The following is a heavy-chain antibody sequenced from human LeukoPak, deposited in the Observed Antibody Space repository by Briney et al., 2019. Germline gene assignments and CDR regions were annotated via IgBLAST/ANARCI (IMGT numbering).Heavy chain of an antibody. J-gene: IGHJ6*02. Sequence: GGSLRLSCAASGFTFSNYAMSWVRQAPGKGLEWVAVISYDGSNKYYADSVKGRFTISRDNSKNTLYLQMNSLRAEDTAVYYCADRVDGMDVWGQGTTVTVSS. CDR3: ADRVDGMDV. CDR2: ISYDGSNK. D-gene: IGHD1-14*01. V-gene: IGHV3-30*04. CDR1: GFTFSNYA.